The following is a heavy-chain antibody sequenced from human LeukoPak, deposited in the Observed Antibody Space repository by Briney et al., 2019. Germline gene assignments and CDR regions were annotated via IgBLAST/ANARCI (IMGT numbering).Heavy chain of an antibody. CDR1: GFTFSTYA. V-gene: IGHV3-66*01. CDR2: IYSGGST. D-gene: IGHD2-2*01. CDR3: ARDTRASLDY. Sequence: GGSLRLSCAASGFTFSTYAMSWVRQAPGKGLEWVSVIYSGGSTYYADSVKGRFTISRDNSKNTLYLQMNSLRAEDTAVYYCARDTRASLDYWGQGTLVTVSS. J-gene: IGHJ4*02.